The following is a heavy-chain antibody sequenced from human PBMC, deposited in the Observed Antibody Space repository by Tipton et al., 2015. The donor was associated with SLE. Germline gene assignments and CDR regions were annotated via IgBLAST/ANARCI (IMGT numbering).Heavy chain of an antibody. CDR3: ARQGTGFGSGRDDY. V-gene: IGHV4-59*08. CDR1: GGSMNTYY. D-gene: IGHD6-19*01. Sequence: TLSLTCTVSGGSMNTYYWNWIRQFPGKGLEWIGYFYYSGSANYNPSLKSRVTTSLDTSKNQFSLSLYSVTVEDTAVYYCARQGTGFGSGRDDYWGQGILVTVSS. J-gene: IGHJ4*02. CDR2: FYYSGSA.